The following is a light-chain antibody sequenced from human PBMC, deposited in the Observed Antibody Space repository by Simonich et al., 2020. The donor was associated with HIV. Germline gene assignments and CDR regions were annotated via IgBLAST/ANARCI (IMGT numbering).Light chain of an antibody. CDR3: QQYYSTPRT. CDR1: QSILHSSNNKNY. CDR2: WSA. V-gene: IGKV4-1*01. J-gene: IGKJ1*01. Sequence: DIVMTQSPDSLAVSLGERATINCKSSQSILHSSNNKNYLVLYQQKTGHPPKLLIYWSATRESGVPDRFRGSGSGTDFTLTISSLQAEDVAVYYCQQYYSTPRTFGQGTKVEIK.